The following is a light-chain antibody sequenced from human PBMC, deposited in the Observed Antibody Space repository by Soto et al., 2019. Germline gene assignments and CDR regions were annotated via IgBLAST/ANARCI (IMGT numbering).Light chain of an antibody. Sequence: EIVLTQSPATLSVSPGDRATLSCRASQSVGNNFAWYQQTPGQAPRLLIFATSTRATGVPARFSGSGSGTEFTLTISSLQSEDFAVYYCQQYGDWPLTFGGGAKVEIE. V-gene: IGKV3-15*01. CDR3: QQYGDWPLT. CDR2: ATS. J-gene: IGKJ4*01. CDR1: QSVGNN.